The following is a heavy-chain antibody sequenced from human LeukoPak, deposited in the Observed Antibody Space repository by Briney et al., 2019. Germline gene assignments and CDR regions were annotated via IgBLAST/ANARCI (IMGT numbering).Heavy chain of an antibody. CDR3: ARSSSGYYYPYFDY. CDR1: GFTFSSYG. Sequence: PGGSLRLSCAASGFTFSSYGMHWVRQAPGKGLEWVAVIWYDGSNKYYADSVKGRFTISRDNSKSTLYLQMNSLRAEDTAVYYCARSSSGYYYPYFDYWGQGTLVTVSS. CDR2: IWYDGSNK. J-gene: IGHJ4*02. V-gene: IGHV3-33*01. D-gene: IGHD3-22*01.